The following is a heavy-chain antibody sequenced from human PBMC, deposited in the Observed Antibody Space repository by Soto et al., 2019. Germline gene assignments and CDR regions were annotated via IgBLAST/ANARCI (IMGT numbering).Heavy chain of an antibody. J-gene: IGHJ6*02. V-gene: IGHV1-46*01. Sequence: GASVKVSCKASGDTFTSYYMHWVRHAPGQGLEWMGIINPSGGSTSYAQKFQGRVTMTRDTSTSTVYMELSSLRSEDTAVYYCARIGGMVRGVINRTYYYYYGMAVWGQGTTVTVSS. CDR3: ARIGGMVRGVINRTYYYYYGMAV. D-gene: IGHD3-10*01. CDR2: INPSGGST. CDR1: GDTFTSYY.